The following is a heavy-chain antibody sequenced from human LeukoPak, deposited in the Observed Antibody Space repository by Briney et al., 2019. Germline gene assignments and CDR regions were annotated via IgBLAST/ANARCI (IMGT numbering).Heavy chain of an antibody. CDR3: AKDPYRIAVAGTGPDY. V-gene: IGHV3-30*02. CDR1: GFTFSSYG. D-gene: IGHD6-19*01. J-gene: IGHJ4*02. CDR2: IRYDGSNK. Sequence: TGGSLRLSCAASGFTFSSYGMHWVRQAPGKGLEWVAFIRYDGSNKYHADSVKGRFTISRDNSKNTLYLQMNSLRAEDTAVYYCAKDPYRIAVAGTGPDYWGQGTLVTVSS.